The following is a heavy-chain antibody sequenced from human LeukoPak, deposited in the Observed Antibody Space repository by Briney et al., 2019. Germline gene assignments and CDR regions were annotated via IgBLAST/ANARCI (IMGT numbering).Heavy chain of an antibody. J-gene: IGHJ4*02. CDR3: ARDGSAYDFDY. CDR1: GFTVSTHY. CDR2: LYSGSSGST. V-gene: IGHV3-66*02. D-gene: IGHD5-12*01. Sequence: GGSLRLSCAASGFTVSTHYMSWVRQAPGKRLERVSVLYSGSSGSTYYADSVKGRFTISRDNSKNTLYLQMNSLRAEDTAVYYCARDGSAYDFDYWGQGTLVTVSS.